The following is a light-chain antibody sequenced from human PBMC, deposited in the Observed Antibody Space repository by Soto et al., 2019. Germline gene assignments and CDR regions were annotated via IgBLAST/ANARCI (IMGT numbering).Light chain of an antibody. J-gene: IGKJ1*01. V-gene: IGKV3-20*01. CDR2: GAS. CDR3: QHWGNSPT. Sequence: EIVLTQSPGTLSLSPGDGATLSCRASQSVSSGYLAWYQQKPGQAPRLLIYGASRRATGIPDRFSGSGSGTDFTLSIRRLEPEDFAVYWCQHWGNSPTFGQGTKVQIK. CDR1: QSVSSGY.